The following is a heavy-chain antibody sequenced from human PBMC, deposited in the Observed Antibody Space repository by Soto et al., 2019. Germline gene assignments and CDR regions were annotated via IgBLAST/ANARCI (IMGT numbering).Heavy chain of an antibody. CDR1: GYTFTSYG. V-gene: IGHV1-18*04. CDR3: AGDTFDLTGYPLDY. CDR2: ISTFHGNT. D-gene: IGHD3-9*01. J-gene: IGHJ4*02. Sequence: QVQLVQSGAEVKKPGASVKVSCKASGYTFTSYGISWVRQAPGQGLEWMGWISTFHGNTNYAQKLQGSVTMTKDTSTSTAYMELRSLTSDDTAIYYCAGDTFDLTGYPLDYWGQGTLVTVSS.